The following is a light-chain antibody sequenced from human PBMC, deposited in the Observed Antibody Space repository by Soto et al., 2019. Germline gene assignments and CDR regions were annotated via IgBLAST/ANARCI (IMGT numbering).Light chain of an antibody. J-gene: IGKJ2*01. V-gene: IGKV3-15*01. CDR1: QSVNNN. CDR3: QQYNNWPPDT. CDR2: GAS. Sequence: EIISTQSPASLSMSPGERATLSCRASQSVNNNLAWYQQKRGQAPRLLIYGASTRATGIPGRFRGSGSGTEFSLTISSLQSQDFAVYFCQQYNNWPPDTFGLGTKLEIK.